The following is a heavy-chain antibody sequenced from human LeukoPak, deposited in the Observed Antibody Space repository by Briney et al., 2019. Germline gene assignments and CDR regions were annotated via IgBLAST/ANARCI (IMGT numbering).Heavy chain of an antibody. Sequence: ADTLSLTCTVSGGSISSYYWSWLRHPTGRGLEGIGYIYYSGSTTYNPSLKSRVTISVDSSKNQFSLKLSSVTAADTAVYYCARSGSSGYYYYYMDVWGKGTTVTIAS. CDR1: GGSISSYY. CDR2: IYYSGST. V-gene: IGHV4-59*07. J-gene: IGHJ6*03. D-gene: IGHD3-22*01. CDR3: ARSGSSGYYYYYMDV.